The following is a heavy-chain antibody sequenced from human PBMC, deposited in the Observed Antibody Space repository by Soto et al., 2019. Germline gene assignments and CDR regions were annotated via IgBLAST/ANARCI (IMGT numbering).Heavy chain of an antibody. CDR2: IYYSGST. V-gene: IGHV4-39*01. D-gene: IGHD2-2*01. Sequence: ASETLSLTCTVSGGSISSSSYYWGWIRQPPGKGLEWIGSIYYSGSTYYNPSLKSRVTISVDTSKNQFSLKLSSVTAADTAVYYCASPSPCWGTSCGEYYYYYMDVWGKGTTVTVSS. CDR1: GGSISSSSYY. J-gene: IGHJ6*03. CDR3: ASPSPCWGTSCGEYYYYYMDV.